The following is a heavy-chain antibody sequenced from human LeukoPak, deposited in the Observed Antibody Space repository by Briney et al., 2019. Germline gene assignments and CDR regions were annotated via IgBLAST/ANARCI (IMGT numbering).Heavy chain of an antibody. J-gene: IGHJ4*02. D-gene: IGHD6-6*01. CDR1: GDSISSYY. CDR3: ARLTRLSTSPDRYYLDY. CDR2: IYTSAGT. Sequence: SETLSLTCTVSGDSISSYYWSWIRQPPGKGLEGMGYIYTSAGTNYIPSLKCRVTISIDTPNNHFSLKLSSVTAADSAVYYCARLTRLSTSPDRYYLDYWGQGTLVTVSS. V-gene: IGHV4-4*09.